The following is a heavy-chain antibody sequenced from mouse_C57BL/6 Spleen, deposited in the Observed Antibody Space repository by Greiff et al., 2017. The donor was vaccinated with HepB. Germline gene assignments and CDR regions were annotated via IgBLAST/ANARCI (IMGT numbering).Heavy chain of an antibody. CDR3: ARDGDYALFAY. V-gene: IGHV3-6*01. J-gene: IGHJ3*01. D-gene: IGHD2-4*01. CDR2: ISYDGSN. Sequence: EVQRVESGPGLVKPSQSLSLTCSVTGYSITSGYYWNWIRQFPGNKLEWMGYISYDGSNNYNPSLKNRISITRDTSKNQFFLKLNSVTTEDTATYYCARDGDYALFAYWGQGTLVTVSA. CDR1: GYSITSGYY.